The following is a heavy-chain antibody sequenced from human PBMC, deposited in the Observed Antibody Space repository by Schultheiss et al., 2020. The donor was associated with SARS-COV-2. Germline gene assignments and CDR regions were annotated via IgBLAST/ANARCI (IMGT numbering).Heavy chain of an antibody. D-gene: IGHD3-16*01. CDR3: ARGGSYWNLPLDS. V-gene: IGHV3-13*01. CDR1: GFTFSSYG. CDR2: IGTAGDT. Sequence: GGSLRLSCAASGFTFSSYGMHWVRQAPGKGLEWVSAIGTAGDTYYPGSVKGRVTISRDNAQNTVYLQMDSLRVEDTAVYYCARGGSYWNLPLDSWGHGTVVTVSS. J-gene: IGHJ5*01.